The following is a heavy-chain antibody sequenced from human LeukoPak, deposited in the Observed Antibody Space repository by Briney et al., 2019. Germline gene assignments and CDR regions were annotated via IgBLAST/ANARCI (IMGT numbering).Heavy chain of an antibody. Sequence: TGGSLRLSCAASGFTVSSDYMTWVRQAPGKGLECVSVIYSGGSTYYADSVKGRFTISRDNSKNTLHLLMHSLRAEDTAVYYCARVDFWSGYYIDYWGQGTLVTVSS. CDR1: GFTVSSDY. D-gene: IGHD3-3*01. V-gene: IGHV3-66*02. CDR2: IYSGGST. J-gene: IGHJ4*02. CDR3: ARVDFWSGYYIDY.